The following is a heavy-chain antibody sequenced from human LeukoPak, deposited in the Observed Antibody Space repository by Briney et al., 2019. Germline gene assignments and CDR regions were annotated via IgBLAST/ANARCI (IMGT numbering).Heavy chain of an antibody. D-gene: IGHD4-23*01. V-gene: IGHV3-48*03. J-gene: IGHJ4*02. CDR3: ARCPRWAHFDY. CDR1: GFTFSSYE. Sequence: GVSLRLSCAGSGFTFSSYEMNWVRQAPGKGLEWVSYISSSGRAIYYADSVKGRFTVSRDNAKNSLYLQMNSLRAEDTAVYYCARCPRWAHFDYWGQGTLVTVSS. CDR2: ISSSGRAI.